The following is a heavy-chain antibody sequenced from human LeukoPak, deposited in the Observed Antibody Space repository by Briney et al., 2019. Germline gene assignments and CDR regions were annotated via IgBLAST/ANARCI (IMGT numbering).Heavy chain of an antibody. D-gene: IGHD6-25*01. J-gene: IGHJ6*03. V-gene: IGHV3-48*01. CDR2: IGTSSTTI. CDR1: GFTFSSYT. Sequence: GGSLRLSCAASGFTFSSYTMNWVRQPPGKGLEWVSNIGTSSTTIYYADSVKGRFTISRDNAKNSLYLQMNSLRADDTAVYYCARYAAGGSYYYYMDVWGKGTTVTVSS. CDR3: ARYAAGGSYYYYMDV.